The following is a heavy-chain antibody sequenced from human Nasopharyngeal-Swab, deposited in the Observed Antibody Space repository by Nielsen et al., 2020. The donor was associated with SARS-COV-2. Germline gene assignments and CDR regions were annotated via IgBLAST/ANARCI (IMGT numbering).Heavy chain of an antibody. CDR3: ARALGLLRGYSYGYSAYYYYVMDV. Sequence: GESLKISCAASGFTFSSYSMNWVRQAPGKRLEWVSYISSSSSTIYYADSVKGRFTISRDNAKNSLYLQMNSLRDEDTAVYYCARALGLLRGYSYGYSAYYYYVMDVWGQGTTVTVSS. J-gene: IGHJ6*02. D-gene: IGHD5-18*01. CDR1: GFTFSSYS. CDR2: ISSSSSTI. V-gene: IGHV3-48*02.